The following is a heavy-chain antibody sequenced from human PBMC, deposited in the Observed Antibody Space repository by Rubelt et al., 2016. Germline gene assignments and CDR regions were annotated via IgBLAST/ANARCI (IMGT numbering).Heavy chain of an antibody. CDR1: GGSFSGYY. V-gene: IGHV4-34*01. Sequence: QVQLQQWGAGLLKPSETLSLTCAVYGGSFSGYYWSWIRQPPGKGLEWIGEINHSGSTNYNPSLKSRVTIPVDTSKSQFSLKLGSVTAADTAGYYCARFRCGGSCRPPNFYYYYGMDVWGQGTTVTVSS. CDR3: ARFRCGGSCRPPNFYYYYGMDV. CDR2: INHSGST. D-gene: IGHD2-15*01. J-gene: IGHJ6*02.